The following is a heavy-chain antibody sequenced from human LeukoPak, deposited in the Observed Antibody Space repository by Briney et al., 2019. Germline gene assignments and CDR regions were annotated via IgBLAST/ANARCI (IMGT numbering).Heavy chain of an antibody. CDR1: GGSISSYY. V-gene: IGHV4-4*07. Sequence: SETLSLTCTVSGGSISSYYWSWIRQPAGKGLEWIGRIYTSGSANYNPSLKSRVTISVDTSKNQFSLKLSSVTAADTAVYYCARVWAISGDYYYYGMDVWGQGTTVTVSS. CDR2: IYTSGSA. J-gene: IGHJ6*02. D-gene: IGHD2-21*01. CDR3: ARVWAISGDYYYYGMDV.